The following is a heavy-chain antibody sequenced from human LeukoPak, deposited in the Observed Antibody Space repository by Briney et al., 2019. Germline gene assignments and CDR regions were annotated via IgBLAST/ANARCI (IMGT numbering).Heavy chain of an antibody. CDR3: ARSLWGSSWCYY. D-gene: IGHD6-13*01. CDR1: GGSFSGYY. V-gene: IGHV4-34*01. CDR2: INHSGST. J-gene: IGHJ4*02. Sequence: SETLSLTCAVYGGSFSGYYWSWIRQPPGKGLEWIGEINHSGSTNYNPSLKSRVTISVDTSKNQFSLKLSSVTAADTAVYYCARSLWGSSWCYYWGQGTLVTVSS.